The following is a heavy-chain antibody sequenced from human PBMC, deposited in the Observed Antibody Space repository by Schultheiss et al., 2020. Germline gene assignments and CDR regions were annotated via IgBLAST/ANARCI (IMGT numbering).Heavy chain of an antibody. V-gene: IGHV5-51*01. CDR2: IYPGDSDT. CDR1: GYSFTSYW. Sequence: GESLKISCKGSGYSFTSYWIGWVRQMPGKGLEWMGIIYPGDSDTRYSPSFQGQVTISADKSISTAYLQWSSLKASDTAMYYCARFTERGYSYGSIYCDYWGQGHLVTVAS. J-gene: IGHJ4*02. CDR3: ARFTERGYSYGSIYCDY. D-gene: IGHD5-18*01.